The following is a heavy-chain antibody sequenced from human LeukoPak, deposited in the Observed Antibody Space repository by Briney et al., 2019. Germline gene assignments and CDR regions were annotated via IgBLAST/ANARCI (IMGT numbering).Heavy chain of an antibody. CDR2: IYSDGSST. D-gene: IGHD3-22*01. V-gene: IGHV3-74*01. CDR1: GFTSRNYW. Sequence: GGSLRLSCAASGFTSRNYWMNWVRQAPGKGLVGVSRIYSDGSSTTYADSGKGRFSIPRDNAKNTLYLQMNSLRGEDAAVYYCTRDRIPDYYDSITYYRGKAGDSWGQGSLVTVSS. CDR3: TRDRIPDYYDSITYYRGKAGDS. J-gene: IGHJ4*02.